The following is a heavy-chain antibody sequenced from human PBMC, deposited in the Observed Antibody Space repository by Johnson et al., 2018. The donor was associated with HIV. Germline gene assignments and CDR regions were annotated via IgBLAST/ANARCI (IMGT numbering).Heavy chain of an antibody. CDR1: GFIFSSYW. CDR2: IKQDGSEK. V-gene: IGHV3-7*01. Sequence: MQLVESGGGLVQPGGSLRLSCAASGFIFSSYWMSWVRQAPGKGLEWVANIKQDGSEKYYVDSVKGRFTISRDNAKNSLYLQMNSLRAEDTAVYYCARFGMCSSGDAFDIWGQGTMVTVSS. D-gene: IGHD6-25*01. J-gene: IGHJ3*02. CDR3: ARFGMCSSGDAFDI.